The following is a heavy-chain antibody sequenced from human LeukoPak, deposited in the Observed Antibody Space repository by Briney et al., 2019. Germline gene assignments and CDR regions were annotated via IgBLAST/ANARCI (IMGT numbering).Heavy chain of an antibody. Sequence: SQTLSLTCAISGDXVSSNSAAWNWIRQSPSRGLEWLGRTYYRSKWYNDYAVSVKSRITINPDTSKNQFSLQLNSVTPEDTAVYYCARERLGIAALAGTSGYYYYGMDVWGQGTTVTVSS. D-gene: IGHD6-13*01. CDR3: ARERLGIAALAGTSGYYYYGMDV. J-gene: IGHJ6*02. CDR2: TYYRSKWYN. CDR1: GDXVSSNSAA. V-gene: IGHV6-1*01.